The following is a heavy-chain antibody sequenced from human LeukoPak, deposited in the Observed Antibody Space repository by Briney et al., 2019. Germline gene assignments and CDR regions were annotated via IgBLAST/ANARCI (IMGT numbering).Heavy chain of an antibody. V-gene: IGHV3-30*09. CDR2: ISYDGSNK. CDR3: ARDRSGGIDY. CDR1: GFTFSSYA. J-gene: IGHJ4*02. D-gene: IGHD2-15*01. Sequence: GGSLRLSCAASGFTFSSYAMHWVRQAPGKGLEWVAVISYDGSNKYYADSVKGRSAISRDNSKNTLYLQMNSLRAEDTAVYYCARDRSGGIDYWGQGTLVTVSS.